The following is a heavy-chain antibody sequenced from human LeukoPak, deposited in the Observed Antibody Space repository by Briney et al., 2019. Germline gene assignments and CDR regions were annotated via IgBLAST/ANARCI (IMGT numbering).Heavy chain of an antibody. D-gene: IGHD3-3*01. CDR2: MNPNSGNT. V-gene: IGHV1-8*02. J-gene: IGHJ3*02. CDR1: GYTFTSYY. Sequence: ASVKVSCKASGYTFTSYYMHWVRQATGQGLEWMGWMNPNSGNTGYAQKFQGRVTMTRNTSISTAYMELSSLRSEDTAVYYCARGLLLRFLEWSEAFDIWGQGTMVTVSS. CDR3: ARGLLLRFLEWSEAFDI.